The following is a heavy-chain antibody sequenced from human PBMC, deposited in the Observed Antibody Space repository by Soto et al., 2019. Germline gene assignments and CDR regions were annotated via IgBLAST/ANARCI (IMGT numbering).Heavy chain of an antibody. CDR3: ARAADDYYGSGSYYFDY. D-gene: IGHD3-10*01. Sequence: QVQLMESGGGLVKPGGSLRLSCAASGFTFSDYYMSWIRQAPGKGLEWVSYISSSSSYTNYADSVKGRFTISRDNAKNSLYLQMNSLRAEDTAVYYCARAADDYYGSGSYYFDYWGQGTLVTVSS. CDR1: GFTFSDYY. CDR2: ISSSSSYT. V-gene: IGHV3-11*06. J-gene: IGHJ4*02.